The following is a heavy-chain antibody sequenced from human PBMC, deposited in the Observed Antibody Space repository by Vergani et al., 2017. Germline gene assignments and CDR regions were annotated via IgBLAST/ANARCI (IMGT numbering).Heavy chain of an antibody. J-gene: IGHJ3*02. CDR2: IYYSGST. V-gene: IGHV4-34*11. D-gene: IGHD2-2*01. CDR3: ARLGYCSSTSCPGDAFDI. Sequence: QAQLQQWGAGLLKPSETLSLTCAVSGGSLSGYFWSWIRQSPGKGLEWIGYIYYSGSTNYNPSLKSRVTISVDTSKNQFSLKLSSVTAADTAVYYCARLGYCSSTSCPGDAFDIWGQGTMVTVSS. CDR1: GGSLSGYF.